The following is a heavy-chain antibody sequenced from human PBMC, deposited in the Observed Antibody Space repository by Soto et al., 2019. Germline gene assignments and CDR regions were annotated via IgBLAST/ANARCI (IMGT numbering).Heavy chain of an antibody. V-gene: IGHV3-7*01. CDR1: GFTFSSYW. D-gene: IGHD1-7*01. CDR2: IKQDGSEK. J-gene: IGHJ4*02. Sequence: GESLKISCAASGFTFSSYWMSWVRQAPGKGLEWVANIKQDGSEKYYVDSVKGRFTISRDNAKNSLYLQMNSLRAEDTAVYYCARVRGITGTTGGYFDYWGQGTLVTVSS. CDR3: ARVRGITGTTGGYFDY.